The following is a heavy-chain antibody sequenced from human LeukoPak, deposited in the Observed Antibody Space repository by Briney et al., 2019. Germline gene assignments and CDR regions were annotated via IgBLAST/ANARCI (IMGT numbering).Heavy chain of an antibody. Sequence: SETLSLTCTVSGGSISSYYWSWIRQPPGKGLEWIGYIYYSGSTNYNPSLKSRVTISVDKSKNQFSLKLSSVTAADTAVYYCARSLPAVGAFDIWGQGTMVTVSS. V-gene: IGHV4-59*12. CDR2: IYYSGST. CDR1: GGSISSYY. J-gene: IGHJ3*02. CDR3: ARSLPAVGAFDI. D-gene: IGHD1-26*01.